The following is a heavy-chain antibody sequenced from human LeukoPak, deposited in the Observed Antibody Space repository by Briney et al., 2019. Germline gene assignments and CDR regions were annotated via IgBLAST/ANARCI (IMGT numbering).Heavy chain of an antibody. CDR2: INPNSGGT. D-gene: IGHD3-22*01. Sequence: ASVKVSCKASGYTFTSYYMHWVRQAPGQGLEWMGWINPNSGGTNYAQKFQGRVTMTRDTSISTAYMELSRLRSDGTAVYYCARDYYYDSSGYSFDPWGQGTLVTVSS. CDR3: ARDYYYDSSGYSFDP. J-gene: IGHJ5*02. V-gene: IGHV1-2*02. CDR1: GYTFTSYY.